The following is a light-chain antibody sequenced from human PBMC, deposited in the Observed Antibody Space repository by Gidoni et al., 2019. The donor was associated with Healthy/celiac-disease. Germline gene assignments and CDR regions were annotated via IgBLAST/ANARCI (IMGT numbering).Light chain of an antibody. Sequence: EIVLTQSTGTLSLSPGESATLSCRASQGGSSSYVAWYQQKPGQARRLLICGASSRATSIADMFSGSGSGTDFTLTISRLEAEDFAVYYCQQDGSSLTFGEGTKVEIK. J-gene: IGKJ4*02. CDR1: QGGSSSY. CDR3: QQDGSSLT. CDR2: GAS. V-gene: IGKV3-20*01.